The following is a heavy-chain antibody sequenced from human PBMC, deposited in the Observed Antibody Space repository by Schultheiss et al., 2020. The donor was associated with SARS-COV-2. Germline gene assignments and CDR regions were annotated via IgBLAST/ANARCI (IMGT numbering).Heavy chain of an antibody. D-gene: IGHD6-13*01. Sequence: GGSLRLSCAASGFTFSSYAMHWVRQAPGKGLEWVSVIYSGGSTYYADSVKGRFTISRDNAKNSLYLQMNSLRPEDTALYYCAKDKLGSSWSNWFDPWGQGTLVTVSS. CDR2: IYSGGST. J-gene: IGHJ5*02. V-gene: IGHV3-NL1*01. CDR3: AKDKLGSSWSNWFDP. CDR1: GFTFSSYA.